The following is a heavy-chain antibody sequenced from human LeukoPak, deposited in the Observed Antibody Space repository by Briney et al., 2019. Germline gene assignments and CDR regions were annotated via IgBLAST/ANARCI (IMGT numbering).Heavy chain of an antibody. Sequence: GGSLRLSCAASGFTFSSYAMSWVRQAPGKGLEWVSAISGSGGSTYYADSVKGRFTISRDNSKNTLHLQMNSLRAEDTAVYYCAKDSGSYYVSPIDYWGQGTLVTVSS. D-gene: IGHD1-26*01. V-gene: IGHV3-23*01. CDR2: ISGSGGST. CDR3: AKDSGSYYVSPIDY. J-gene: IGHJ4*02. CDR1: GFTFSSYA.